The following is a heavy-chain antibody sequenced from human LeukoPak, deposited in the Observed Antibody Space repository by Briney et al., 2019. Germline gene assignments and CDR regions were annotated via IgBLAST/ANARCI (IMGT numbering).Heavy chain of an antibody. V-gene: IGHV3-30*04. CDR3: ARDYFTFGGVIVAS. D-gene: IGHD3-16*02. Sequence: GGSLRLSCAASGFTFSSSAMHWVRQAPGKGLEWVAVISYDGSNKYYADSVKGRFTISRDNSKNTLYLQMNSLRAEDTAVYYCARDYFTFGGVIVASWGQGTLVTVSS. CDR1: GFTFSSSA. J-gene: IGHJ5*02. CDR2: ISYDGSNK.